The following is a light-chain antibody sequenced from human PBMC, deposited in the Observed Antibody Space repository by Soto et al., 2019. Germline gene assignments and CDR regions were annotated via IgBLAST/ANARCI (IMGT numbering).Light chain of an antibody. V-gene: IGLV4-69*01. Sequence: QLVLTQSPSASASLGASVKLTCTLSSGHSRYTIAWHQQQPEKGPRYLMKLNSDGSHSTGDGIPDRFSGSSSGAERYLTISSLQSEDEADYYCQTWGTGYVVFGRGTKLTVL. CDR2: LNSDGSH. CDR1: SGHSRYT. CDR3: QTWGTGYVV. J-gene: IGLJ2*01.